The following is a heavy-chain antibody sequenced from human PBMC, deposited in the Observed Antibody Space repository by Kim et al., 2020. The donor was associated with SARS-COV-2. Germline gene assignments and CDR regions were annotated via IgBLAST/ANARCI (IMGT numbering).Heavy chain of an antibody. J-gene: IGHJ6*02. D-gene: IGHD2-2*01. CDR2: IWYDGSNK. CDR3: ARAGNSCSSTSCYADYYYYGMDV. V-gene: IGHV3-33*01. Sequence: GGSLRLSCAASGFTFSSYGMHWVRQAPGKGLEWVAVIWYDGSNKYYADSVKGRFTISRDNSKNTLYLQMNSLRAEDTAVYYCARAGNSCSSTSCYADYYYYGMDVWGQGTTVTVSS. CDR1: GFTFSSYG.